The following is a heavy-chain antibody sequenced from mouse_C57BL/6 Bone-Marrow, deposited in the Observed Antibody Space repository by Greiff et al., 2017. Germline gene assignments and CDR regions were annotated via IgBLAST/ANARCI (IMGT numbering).Heavy chain of an antibody. CDR3: ARQRIYYDYAWFAY. CDR2: ISSGGSYT. Sequence: EVMLVESGGDLVKPGGSLKLSCAASGFTFSSYGMSWVRQTPDKRLEWVATISSGGSYTYYPDSVKGRFTISRDNAKNTLYLQMSSLKSEDTAMYYCARQRIYYDYAWFAYWGQGTLVTVSA. J-gene: IGHJ3*01. CDR1: GFTFSSYG. V-gene: IGHV5-6*02. D-gene: IGHD2-4*01.